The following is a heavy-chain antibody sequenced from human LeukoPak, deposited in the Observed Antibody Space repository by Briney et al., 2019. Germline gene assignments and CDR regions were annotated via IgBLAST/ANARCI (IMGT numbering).Heavy chain of an antibody. CDR3: TKRAEFGGFDP. J-gene: IGHJ5*02. CDR2: ISTTVGNT. Sequence: GGSLRLSCAASGFTFSTSAMSWVRQAPGKALEWVSSISTTVGNTYYADSVKGRFTISRDNSNHTLYLQMNSLTAEDTAVYYCTKRAEFGGFDPWGQGTLVTVSS. CDR1: GFTFSTSA. D-gene: IGHD3-10*01. V-gene: IGHV3-23*01.